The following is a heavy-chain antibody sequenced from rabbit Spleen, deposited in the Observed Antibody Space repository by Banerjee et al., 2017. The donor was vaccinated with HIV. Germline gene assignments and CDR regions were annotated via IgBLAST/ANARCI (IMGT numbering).Heavy chain of an antibody. CDR1: EFSFSSSYD. CDR3: ARDAGTGDYIDVYFNL. CDR2: IYTGNGKT. V-gene: IGHV1S40*01. D-gene: IGHD4-2*01. Sequence: QSLEESGGGLVKPGGTLTLTCTVSEFSFSSSYDMCWVRQAPGKGLEWIGCIYTGNGKTYYASWAKGRFTISKTSSTTVTLQMTSLTAADTATYFCARDAGTGDYIDVYFNLWGPGTLVTVS. J-gene: IGHJ4*01.